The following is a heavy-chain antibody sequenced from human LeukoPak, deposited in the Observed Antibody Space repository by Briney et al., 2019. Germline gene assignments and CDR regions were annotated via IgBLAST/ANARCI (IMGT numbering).Heavy chain of an antibody. V-gene: IGHV3-23*01. CDR3: ARPLMYYYGSETYFWFDP. CDR1: GFTFSDYG. Sequence: PGGSLRLSCAASGFTFSDYGMSWVRQAPGKGLEWVSSISGSGGSTYYTDSVTGRFTISRDNSKNTLFLQMNNLRAEDTAIYYCARPLMYYYGSETYFWFDPWGQGTLVTVSS. D-gene: IGHD3-10*01. CDR2: ISGSGGST. J-gene: IGHJ5*02.